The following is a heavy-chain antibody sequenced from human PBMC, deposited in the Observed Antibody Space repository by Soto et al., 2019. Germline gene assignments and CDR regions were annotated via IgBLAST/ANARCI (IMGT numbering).Heavy chain of an antibody. V-gene: IGHV4-4*07. CDR2: IYTSGST. J-gene: IGHJ6*02. D-gene: IGHD6-13*01. CDR3: ASGRVSPYSSSRDTYYYGMDV. CDR1: GGSISSYY. Sequence: SETLSLTCTVSGGSISSYYWSWIRQPAGKGLEWIGRIYTSGSTNYNPSLKSRVTMSVDTSKNQFSLKLRYVTAADTAVYYCASGRVSPYSSSRDTYYYGMDVWGPRTKVNVSS.